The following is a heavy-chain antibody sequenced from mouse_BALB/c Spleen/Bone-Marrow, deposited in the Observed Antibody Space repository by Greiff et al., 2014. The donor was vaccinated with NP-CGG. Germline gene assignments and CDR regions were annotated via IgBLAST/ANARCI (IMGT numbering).Heavy chain of an antibody. D-gene: IGHD1-1*01. CDR1: GFNIKDTY. Sequence: VQLQQSGAELVKPGASVKLSCTASGFNIKDTYMHWVKQRPEQGLEWIGRIDPANGNTNYDPRFQGKATITADTSSNTAYLQLSSLTSEDTAAYYCARYGGRYYAMDYWGQGTSVTVSS. J-gene: IGHJ4*01. CDR3: ARYGGRYYAMDY. V-gene: IGHV14-3*02. CDR2: IDPANGNT.